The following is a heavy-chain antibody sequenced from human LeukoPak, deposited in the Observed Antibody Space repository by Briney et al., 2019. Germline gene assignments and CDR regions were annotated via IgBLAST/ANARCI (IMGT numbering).Heavy chain of an antibody. D-gene: IGHD6-13*01. V-gene: IGHV1-2*02. CDR3: AKDSPEETAGIIQQ. CDR1: GYTFTGYY. J-gene: IGHJ1*01. CDR2: IGPNNGGT. Sequence: ASVKVCCKASGYTFTGYYIHWVRQAPAPGIEWMGWIGPNNGGTNYARKFQGRVTMTRDTSISTACMDMNNLTSDDTAVYYCAKDSPEETAGIIQQWGQGTLVTVSS.